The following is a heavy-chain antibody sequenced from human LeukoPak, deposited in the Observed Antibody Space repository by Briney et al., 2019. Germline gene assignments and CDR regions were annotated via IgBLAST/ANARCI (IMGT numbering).Heavy chain of an antibody. CDR3: ARSGMVAPHDAFDI. Sequence: GASVKVSCKASGGTFSSYAISWVRQAPGQGLEWRGRIIPILGIANYAQKFQGRVTITADKSTSTAYMELSSLRSEDTAVYYCARSGMVAPHDAFDIWGQGTMVTVSS. J-gene: IGHJ3*02. CDR1: GGTFSSYA. D-gene: IGHD1-26*01. CDR2: IIPILGIA. V-gene: IGHV1-69*04.